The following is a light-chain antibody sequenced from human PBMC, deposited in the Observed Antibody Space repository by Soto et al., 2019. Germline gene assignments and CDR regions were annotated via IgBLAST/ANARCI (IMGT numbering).Light chain of an antibody. J-gene: IGLJ2*01. CDR2: EVN. CDR1: SSDVGGYNY. CDR3: SSYAGSNFVV. V-gene: IGLV2-8*01. Sequence: QSALTQPPSASGSPGQSVTISCTGTSSDVGGYNYVSWFQHHPGKAPKLMIYEVNKRPSGVPDRFSGSKSGNTASLTVSGLQAEDEADYYCSSYAGSNFVVFGGGTQLTVL.